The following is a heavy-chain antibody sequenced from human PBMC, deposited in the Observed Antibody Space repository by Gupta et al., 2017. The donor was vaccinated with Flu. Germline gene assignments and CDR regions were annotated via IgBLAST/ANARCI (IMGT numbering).Heavy chain of an antibody. CDR3: ASAYGSGSYYNGDY. Sequence: QVQLVQSGAEVKKPGASVKVSCKASGYTFTGYYMHWVRQAPGQGLEWMGWINPNSDGTNYAQKFQGRVTMTRDTSISTAYMELSRLRSDDTAVYYCASAYGSGSYYNGDYWGQGTLVTVSS. V-gene: IGHV1-2*02. CDR2: INPNSDGT. J-gene: IGHJ4*02. D-gene: IGHD3-10*01. CDR1: GYTFTGYY.